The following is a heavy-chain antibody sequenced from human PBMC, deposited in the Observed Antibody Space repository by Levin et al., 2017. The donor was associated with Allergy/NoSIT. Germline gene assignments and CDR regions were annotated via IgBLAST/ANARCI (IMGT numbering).Heavy chain of an antibody. J-gene: IGHJ6*03. D-gene: IGHD1-1*01. CDR3: ARRGTRDYYYYMDV. CDR2: IYPGDSDT. CDR1: GSSFTSYW. V-gene: IGHV5-51*01. Sequence: GGSLRLSCQGSGSSFTSYWIGWVRQMPGKGLEWMGIIYPGDSDTRYSPSFQGQVTISADKSISNAYLQWSSLKASDTAIYYCARRGTRDYYYYMDVWGKGTTVTVSS.